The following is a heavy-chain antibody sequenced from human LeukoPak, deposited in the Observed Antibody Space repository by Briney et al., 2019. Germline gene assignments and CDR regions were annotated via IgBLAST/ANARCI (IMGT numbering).Heavy chain of an antibody. CDR3: ARGHTAVTRHFDF. V-gene: IGHV3-23*01. Sequence: GGSLRLSCAASGFTFSSYSMNWVRQAPGKGLEWVSAISGSGGTTYYADSVKGRFTISRDNSMNTLYLQMNSLRAEDTAVYYCARGHTAVTRHFDFWGQGTLVTVSS. CDR1: GFTFSSYS. J-gene: IGHJ4*02. CDR2: ISGSGGTT. D-gene: IGHD4-17*01.